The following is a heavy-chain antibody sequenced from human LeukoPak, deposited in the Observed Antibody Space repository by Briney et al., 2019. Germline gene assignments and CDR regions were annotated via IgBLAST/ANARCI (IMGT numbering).Heavy chain of an antibody. Sequence: SETLSLTCTVSGGSISGHYLNWIRQPPGKGLEWIGYISTSGNTNYNPSLKSRVTISVDTSRNQFSLRLSSVTSADTAVYYCARCGGREQLIPYSLDYWGQGTLVTVSS. D-gene: IGHD6-13*01. CDR2: ISTSGNT. CDR3: ARCGGREQLIPYSLDY. CDR1: GGSISGHY. J-gene: IGHJ4*02. V-gene: IGHV4-4*09.